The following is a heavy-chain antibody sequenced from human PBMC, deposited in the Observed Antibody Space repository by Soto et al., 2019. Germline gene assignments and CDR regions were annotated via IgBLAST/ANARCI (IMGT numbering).Heavy chain of an antibody. CDR1: GFTFSSYA. Sequence: PGGSLRLSCAASGFTFSSYAMHWVRQAPGKGLEWVAVISYDGSNKYYADSVKGRFTISRDNSKNTLYLQMNSLRAEDTAVYYCARDLDSSSSEFIYWGQGTLVTVSS. CDR2: ISYDGSNK. D-gene: IGHD6-13*01. V-gene: IGHV3-30-3*01. J-gene: IGHJ4*02. CDR3: ARDLDSSSSEFIY.